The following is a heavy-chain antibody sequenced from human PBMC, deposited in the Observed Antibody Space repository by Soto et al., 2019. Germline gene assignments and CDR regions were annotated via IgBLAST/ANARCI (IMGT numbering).Heavy chain of an antibody. CDR2: INHSGSP. V-gene: IGHV4-34*01. J-gene: IGHJ6*03. D-gene: IGHD6-25*01. CDR1: GGSFSGYY. Sequence: SETLSLTCAVYGGSFSGYYWSWLLQPPWKGLEWIGEINHSGSPNYNPSLKSRVTLSVDTSKNQFSLKLSSVTAADTVVYYCARLRLAPTEYYYYMDVCGKESTLTLSS. CDR3: ARLRLAPTEYYYYMDV.